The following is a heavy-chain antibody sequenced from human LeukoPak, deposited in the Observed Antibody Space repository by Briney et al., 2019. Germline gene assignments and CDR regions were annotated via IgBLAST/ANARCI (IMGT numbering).Heavy chain of an antibody. CDR3: ATVGYAGSGQTGNFDY. CDR1: GGSISSYY. V-gene: IGHV4-59*01. D-gene: IGHD1-14*01. CDR2: VHSSGST. J-gene: IGHJ4*02. Sequence: SETLSLTCTVSGGSISSYYWSWIRQTPGMGLEWIGNVHSSGSTNYNPSLKSRATTSLDTSKNQFSLKLSPVTAADTAVYYCATVGYAGSGQTGNFDYWGQGTLVTVSS.